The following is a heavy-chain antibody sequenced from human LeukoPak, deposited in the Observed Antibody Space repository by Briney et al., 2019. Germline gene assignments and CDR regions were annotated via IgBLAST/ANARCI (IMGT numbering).Heavy chain of an antibody. Sequence: SETLSLTCTVSGGSISSGDYYWSWIRQPPGKGLEWIGYIYYSGSTYYNPSLKSRVSISVDTSKNQFSLKPSSVTAADTAVYYCARALTSGSYTADYWGQGTLVTVSS. V-gene: IGHV4-30-4*01. D-gene: IGHD1-26*01. CDR3: ARALTSGSYTADY. J-gene: IGHJ4*02. CDR2: IYYSGST. CDR1: GGSISSGDYY.